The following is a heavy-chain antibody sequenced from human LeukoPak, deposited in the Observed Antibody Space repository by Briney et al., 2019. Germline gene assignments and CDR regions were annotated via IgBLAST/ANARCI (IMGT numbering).Heavy chain of an antibody. CDR2: IYTSGST. Sequence: SETLSLTCTVSGGSISSGSYYWRWIRQPAGKGLEWIGRIYTSGSTNYNPSLKSRVTISVDTSKNQFSLKLSSVTAADTAVYYCARDRGALLRGFDYWGQGTLVTVSS. V-gene: IGHV4-61*02. J-gene: IGHJ4*02. CDR1: GGSISSGSYY. CDR3: ARDRGALLRGFDY. D-gene: IGHD3-10*01.